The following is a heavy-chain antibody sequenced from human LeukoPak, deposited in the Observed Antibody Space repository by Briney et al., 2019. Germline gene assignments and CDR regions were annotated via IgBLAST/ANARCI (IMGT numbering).Heavy chain of an antibody. D-gene: IGHD3-22*01. CDR1: GGSISSGSYY. CDR2: IYTSGST. J-gene: IGHJ4*02. CDR3: ANYDSSGSLFDY. Sequence: PSETLSLTCTVSGGSISSGSYYWSWIRQPAGKGLEWIGRIYTSGSTNYNPSLKSRVTISVDTSKNQFSLKLSSVTAADTAVYYCANYDSSGSLFDYWGQGTLVTVSS. V-gene: IGHV4-61*02.